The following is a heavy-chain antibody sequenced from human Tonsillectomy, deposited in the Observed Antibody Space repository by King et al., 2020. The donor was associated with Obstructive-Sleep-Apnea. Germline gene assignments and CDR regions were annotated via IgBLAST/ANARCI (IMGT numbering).Heavy chain of an antibody. CDR3: ARRRLGVLLSY. CDR2: IDPSDSYT. CDR1: GYIFTSYW. J-gene: IGHJ4*02. Sequence: QLVQSGAEVKKPGESLRISCKGSGYIFTSYWFSWVRQMPGKGLELSGRIDPSDSYTNYSPSFQGHVTMSTDKSISPAYLQWSSLKASDTAMYYCARRRLGVLLSYWGQGTLVTVSS. V-gene: IGHV5-10-1*01. D-gene: IGHD1-26*01.